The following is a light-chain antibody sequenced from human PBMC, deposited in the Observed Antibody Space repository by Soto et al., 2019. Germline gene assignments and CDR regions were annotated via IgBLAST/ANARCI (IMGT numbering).Light chain of an antibody. CDR2: TTN. CDR3: LLYYGGAHLV. J-gene: IGLJ3*02. Sequence: QTVVTQEPSLTVSPGGTVTLTCASSTGAVTSGNYPSWFQRKPGQAPRTLIYTTNDKHSWTPARFSGSLLGGRATLTLSGAQPEDEADYYCLLYYGGAHLVFGGGTKVTVL. CDR1: TGAVTSGNY. V-gene: IGLV7-43*01.